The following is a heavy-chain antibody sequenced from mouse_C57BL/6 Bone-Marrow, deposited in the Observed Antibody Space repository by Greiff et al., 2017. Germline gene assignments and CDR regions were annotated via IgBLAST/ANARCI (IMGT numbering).Heavy chain of an antibody. J-gene: IGHJ3*01. CDR1: GYTFTNYW. CDR3: ASLITTVVPNPFAY. Sequence: QVQLQQSGAELVRPGTSVKMSCKASGYTFTNYWIGWAKQRPGHGLEWIGDIYPGGGYTNYNEKFKGKATLTADKSSSTAYMELRSLTSEDSAVYFCASLITTVVPNPFAYCGQGTLVTVSA. CDR2: IYPGGGYT. D-gene: IGHD1-1*01. V-gene: IGHV1-63*01.